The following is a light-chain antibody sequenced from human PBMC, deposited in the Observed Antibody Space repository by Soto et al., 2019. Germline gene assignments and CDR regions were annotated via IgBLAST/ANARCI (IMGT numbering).Light chain of an antibody. V-gene: IGKV3-15*01. J-gene: IGKJ1*01. CDR2: GAS. CDR1: QSVSSN. Sequence: EVLMTQSPATLSVSPGERATLSCRASQSVSSNLAWLQQKPGQAPRLLIYGASTRATGIPARFSGSGSGTEFTLTISSLQSEDFAVYYCQQYDNLRTFGQGTKVEIK. CDR3: QQYDNLRT.